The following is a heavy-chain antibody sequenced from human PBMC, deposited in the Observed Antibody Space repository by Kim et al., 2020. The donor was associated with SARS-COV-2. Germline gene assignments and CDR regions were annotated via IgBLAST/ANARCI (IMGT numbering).Heavy chain of an antibody. CDR2: IYTSGST. CDR3: ARDPPYDSSGYYLSY. CDR1: GGSISSYY. V-gene: IGHV4-4*07. Sequence: SETLSLTCTVSGGSISSYYWSWIRQPAGKGLEWIGRIYTSGSTNYNPSLKSRVTMSVDTSKNQFSLKLSSVTAADTAVYYCARDPPYDSSGYYLSYWGQGTLVTVSS. J-gene: IGHJ4*02. D-gene: IGHD3-22*01.